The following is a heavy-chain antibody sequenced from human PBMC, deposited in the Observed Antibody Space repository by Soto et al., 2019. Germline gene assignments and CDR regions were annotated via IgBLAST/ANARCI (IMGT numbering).Heavy chain of an antibody. V-gene: IGHV4-30-4*01. CDR3: ARGSGNYYSGRYFDS. CDR1: GGSLSSGNCY. CDR2: IYYTGST. D-gene: IGHD3-22*01. Sequence: SETLSLTCTVSGGSLSSGNCYWGWIRQPPGKGPEWIGYIYYTGSTYYNPSLKSRVSISLDTPKNQFSLKLTSVTAADTDVYFCARGSGNYYSGRYFDSWGQGTLVTVSS. J-gene: IGHJ4*02.